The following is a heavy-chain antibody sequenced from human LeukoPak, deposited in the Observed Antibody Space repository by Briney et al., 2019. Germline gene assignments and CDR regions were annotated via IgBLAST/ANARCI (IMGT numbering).Heavy chain of an antibody. D-gene: IGHD6-13*01. V-gene: IGHV1-46*01. Sequence: GASVTVSCTASGYTFTSYYMHWVRQAPGQGLEWMGIINPSGGSTSYAQKFQGRVTMTRDTSTSTVYMELSSLRSEDTAVYYCARDRGGYSSSWYGPDFDYWGQGTLVTVSS. CDR2: INPSGGST. CDR3: ARDRGGYSSSWYGPDFDY. CDR1: GYTFTSYY. J-gene: IGHJ4*02.